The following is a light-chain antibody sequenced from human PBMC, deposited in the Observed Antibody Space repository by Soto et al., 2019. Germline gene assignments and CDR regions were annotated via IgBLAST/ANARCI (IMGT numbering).Light chain of an antibody. Sequence: QSVLTQPPSVSEAPRQRVTISCSGSSSNIGNNAVNWYQQLPGKAPKLLIYYDDLLPSGVSDRFSGSKSGTSASLAISGLQSEDEADYYCAAWADSLNGYVFGTGTKVTVL. CDR2: YDD. J-gene: IGLJ1*01. V-gene: IGLV1-36*01. CDR1: SSNIGNNA. CDR3: AAWADSLNGYV.